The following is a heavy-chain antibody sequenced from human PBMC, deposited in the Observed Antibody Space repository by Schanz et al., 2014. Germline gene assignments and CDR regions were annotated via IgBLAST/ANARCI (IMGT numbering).Heavy chain of an antibody. CDR2: IGNGGGTI. V-gene: IGHV3-23*04. CDR1: GFTFSSYA. J-gene: IGHJ3*02. CDR3: AKGRVGELSAFHI. Sequence: EVQLVESGGGLAQPGGSLRLSCAASGFTFSSYAMSWVRQAPGRGLEWVSYIGNGGGTIYYADSVKGRFTISRDNSKNTQYLQMNSLRAEDTAVYYCAKGRVGELSAFHIWGQGTIVSVSS. D-gene: IGHD3-10*01.